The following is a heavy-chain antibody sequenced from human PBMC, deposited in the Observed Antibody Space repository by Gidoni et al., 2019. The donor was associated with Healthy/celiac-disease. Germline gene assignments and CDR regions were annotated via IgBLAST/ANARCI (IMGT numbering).Heavy chain of an antibody. D-gene: IGHD4-17*01. CDR1: GGSISSGGYY. CDR3: ARANYGDPTARDYFDY. Sequence: QVQLQESGPGLVKPSQTLSLTCTVSGGSISSGGYYWSWIRQHPGKGLEWIGYIYYSGSTYYNPSLKSRVTISVDTSKNQFSLKLSSVNAADTAVYYCARANYGDPTARDYFDYWGQGTLVTVSS. V-gene: IGHV4-31*03. J-gene: IGHJ4*02. CDR2: IYYSGST.